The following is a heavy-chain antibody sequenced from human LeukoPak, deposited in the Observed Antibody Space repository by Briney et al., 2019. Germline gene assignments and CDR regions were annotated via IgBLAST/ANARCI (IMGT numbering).Heavy chain of an antibody. CDR3: ARGGYSGSYYKFS. CDR2: ISKDGSIT. D-gene: IGHD6-25*01. V-gene: IGHV3-74*01. Sequence: GGSLRLSCVASGFTFTDYWMHWVRQAPGKGRGWLSRISKDGSITVYADSTKGRFTVSRDNAKRFVYLEVTSRRPEDTAVYYCARGGYSGSYYKFSWGQGALVTVAS. J-gene: IGHJ4*02. CDR1: GFTFTDYW.